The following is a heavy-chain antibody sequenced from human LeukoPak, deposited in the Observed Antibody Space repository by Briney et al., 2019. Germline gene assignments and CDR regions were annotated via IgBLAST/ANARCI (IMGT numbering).Heavy chain of an antibody. J-gene: IGHJ4*02. Sequence: PSETLSLTCTVSGGSISSSSYYWGWIRQPPGKGLEWIGSIYYSGSTYYNPSLKSRVTISVDTSKNQFSLKLSSVTAADTAVYYCARGPRWCTAWGQGTLVTVSS. CDR3: ARGPRWCTA. CDR2: IYYSGST. CDR1: GGSISSSSYY. D-gene: IGHD2-8*02. V-gene: IGHV4-39*07.